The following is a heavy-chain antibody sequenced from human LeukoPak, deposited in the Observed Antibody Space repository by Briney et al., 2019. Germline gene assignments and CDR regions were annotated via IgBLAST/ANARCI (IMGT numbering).Heavy chain of an antibody. CDR1: GYSFTSYW. Sequence: KDGESLKISCKGSGYSFTSYWIGWVRQMPGKGLEWMGIIYPGDSDTRYSPSFQGQVTISADKSISTAYLQWSSLKASDTAMYYCARHVHYDFWSGYYTRAEDWFDPWGQGTLVTVSS. V-gene: IGHV5-51*01. CDR3: ARHVHYDFWSGYYTRAEDWFDP. J-gene: IGHJ5*02. CDR2: IYPGDSDT. D-gene: IGHD3-3*01.